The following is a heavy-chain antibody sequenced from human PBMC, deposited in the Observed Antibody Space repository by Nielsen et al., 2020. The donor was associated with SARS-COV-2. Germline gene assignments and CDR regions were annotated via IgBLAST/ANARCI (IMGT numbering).Heavy chain of an antibody. Sequence: GESLKISCAASGFTFSSYDMHWVRQATGKGLEWVSAIGTAGDTYYPGSVKGRFTISRENAKNSLYLQMNSLRHGDTAVYYCAKGGVPASRSHYSYYYMDVWGQGTTVTVSS. D-gene: IGHD2-2*01. CDR1: GFTFSSYD. CDR3: AKGGVPASRSHYSYYYMDV. V-gene: IGHV3-13*04. CDR2: IGTAGDT. J-gene: IGHJ6*03.